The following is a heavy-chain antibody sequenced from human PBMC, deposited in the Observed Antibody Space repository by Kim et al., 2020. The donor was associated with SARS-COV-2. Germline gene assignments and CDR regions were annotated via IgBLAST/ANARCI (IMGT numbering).Heavy chain of an antibody. CDR1: GGSISSGDYY. D-gene: IGHD6-13*01. CDR2: IYYSGST. V-gene: IGHV4-30-4*01. Sequence: SETLSLTCTVSGGSISSGDYYWSWIRQPPGKGLEWIGYIYYSGSTYYNPSLKSRVTISVDTSKNQFSLKLSPVTAADTAVYYCARDLYSSRVSGMDVWGQGTTVTVSS. J-gene: IGHJ6*02. CDR3: ARDLYSSRVSGMDV.